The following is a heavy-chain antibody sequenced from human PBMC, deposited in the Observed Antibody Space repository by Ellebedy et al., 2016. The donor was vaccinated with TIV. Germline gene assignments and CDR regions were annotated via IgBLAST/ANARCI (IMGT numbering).Heavy chain of an antibody. D-gene: IGHD2/OR15-2a*01. Sequence: SETLSLTCAVYGGSFSGYYWSWIRQPPGKGLEWIGEINHSGSTNYNPSLKSQVTISVDTSKNQFSLKLSSVTAADTAVYYCARPSSGRYRLLYYWYFDLWGRGTLVTVSS. V-gene: IGHV4-34*01. CDR1: GGSFSGYY. J-gene: IGHJ2*01. CDR3: ARPSSGRYRLLYYWYFDL. CDR2: INHSGST.